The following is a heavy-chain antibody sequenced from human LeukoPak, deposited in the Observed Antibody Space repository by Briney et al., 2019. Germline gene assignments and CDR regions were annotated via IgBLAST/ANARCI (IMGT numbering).Heavy chain of an antibody. J-gene: IGHJ3*02. CDR2: ISYDGSNK. V-gene: IGHV3-30*14. CDR1: GFTFASYA. D-gene: IGHD3-22*01. Sequence: GGSLRLSCAASGFTFASYAMHWVRQPPGKGLEWVAVISYDGSNKYYADSVKGRCTISRDNSKNTLYLQMNSLRVEDTAVYYCARGLFLSGYLDAFDIWGQGTVVTVSS. CDR3: ARGLFLSGYLDAFDI.